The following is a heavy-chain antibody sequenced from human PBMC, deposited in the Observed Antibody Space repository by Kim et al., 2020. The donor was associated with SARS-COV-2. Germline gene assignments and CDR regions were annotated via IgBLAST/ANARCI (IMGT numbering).Heavy chain of an antibody. D-gene: IGHD1-26*01. CDR3: ARPEGAHIVGTSTGYYNYYYGMDV. V-gene: IGHV3-33*01. CDR1: GFTFSNYG. CDR2: VWFDGSDK. J-gene: IGHJ6*02. Sequence: GGSLRLSCAASGFTFSNYGMHWVRQAPGKGLEWVAVVWFDGSDKFYADSVRGRFTISRDNSKNTLYLQLNSLRAEDTAVYSCARPEGAHIVGTSTGYYNYYYGMDVWGQGTAVTVTS.